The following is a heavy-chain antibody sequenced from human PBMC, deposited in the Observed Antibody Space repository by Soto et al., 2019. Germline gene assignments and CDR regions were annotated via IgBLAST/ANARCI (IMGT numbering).Heavy chain of an antibody. V-gene: IGHV1-2*02. Sequence: GASVKVSCKASGYTFTGYYMHWVRQAPGQGLEWMGWINPNSGGTNYAQKFQGRVTMTRDTSISTAYMELSRLRSDDTAVYYCAGALPYGGFYYYGMDVWGQGTTVTVSS. CDR1: GYTFTGYY. D-gene: IGHD4-17*01. CDR3: AGALPYGGFYYYGMDV. J-gene: IGHJ6*02. CDR2: INPNSGGT.